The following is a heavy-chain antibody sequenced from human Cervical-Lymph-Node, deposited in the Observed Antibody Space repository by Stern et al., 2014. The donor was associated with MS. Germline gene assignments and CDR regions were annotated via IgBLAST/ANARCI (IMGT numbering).Heavy chain of an antibody. D-gene: IGHD2-8*01. CDR3: ARDYEDTSMLFDH. CDR1: GFTFSSYG. CDR2: ISYDGNHK. J-gene: IGHJ4*02. V-gene: IGHV3-30*03. Sequence: VQLVESGGAVIQPGRSLRVSCAASGFTFSSYGMHWVRPAPGQGLEWVTVISYDGNHKYYAASVKGRFTISRDNSKNTLHLQMNSVTPDDTAIYYCARDYEDTSMLFDHWGQGTLVTVSS.